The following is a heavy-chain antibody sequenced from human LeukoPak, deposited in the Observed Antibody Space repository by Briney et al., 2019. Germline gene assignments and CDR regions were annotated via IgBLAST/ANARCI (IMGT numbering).Heavy chain of an antibody. V-gene: IGHV3-23*01. CDR2: ISGSGGST. CDR1: GFSFGNYA. Sequence: PGGSLRLSCAPSGFSFGNYAMSWVRQAPGKGLEWVSSISGSGGSTHYVDSVKGRFTISRDKTKNTLYLQMNSLRAEDTAVYYCAKSSYYDASGYYREYYFDSWGQGTLVTVSS. J-gene: IGHJ4*02. CDR3: AKSSYYDASGYYREYYFDS. D-gene: IGHD3-22*01.